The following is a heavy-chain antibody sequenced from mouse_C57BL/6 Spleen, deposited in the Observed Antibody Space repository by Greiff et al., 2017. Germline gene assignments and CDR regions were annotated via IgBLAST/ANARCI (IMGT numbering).Heavy chain of an antibody. CDR2: INPNNGGT. CDR3: ARRGGSYADWYFDV. J-gene: IGHJ1*03. V-gene: IGHV1-26*01. D-gene: IGHD1-1*02. Sequence: VQLQQSGPELVKPGASVKISCKASGYTFTDYYMNWVKQSHGKSLEWIGDINPNNGGTSYNQKFKGKATLTVDKSSSTAYMELRSLTSEDSAVYYCARRGGSYADWYFDVWGTGTTVTVSS. CDR1: GYTFTDYY.